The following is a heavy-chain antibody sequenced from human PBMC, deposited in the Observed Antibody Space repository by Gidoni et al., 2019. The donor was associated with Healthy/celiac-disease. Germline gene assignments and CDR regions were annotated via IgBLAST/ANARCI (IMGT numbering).Heavy chain of an antibody. CDR3: AAVVGDFWSGYYATFDY. CDR1: GFPFTSSA. V-gene: IGHV1-58*02. J-gene: IGHJ4*02. D-gene: IGHD3-3*01. Sequence: QMQLVQSGPEVKKPGTSVKVSCKASGFPFTSSAMQWVRQARGQRLEWIGWIVVGSGNTNYAQKFQERVTITRDMSTSTAYMELSSLRSEDTAVYYCAAVVGDFWSGYYATFDYWGQGTLVTVSS. CDR2: IVVGSGNT.